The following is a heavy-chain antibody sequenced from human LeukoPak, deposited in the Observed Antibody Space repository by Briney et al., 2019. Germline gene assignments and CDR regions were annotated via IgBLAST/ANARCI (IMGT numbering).Heavy chain of an antibody. CDR3: ARQGNTTSLFGC. Sequence: SETPSLTCAVYGGSFSGYYWSWIRQPPGKGLEWIGEINHSGSTNYNPSLKSRVTISVDTSKNQFSLKLSSVTAADTAVYYCARQGNTTSLFGCWGQGTLVTVSS. CDR1: GGSFSGYY. D-gene: IGHD1-14*01. CDR2: INHSGST. V-gene: IGHV4-34*01. J-gene: IGHJ4*02.